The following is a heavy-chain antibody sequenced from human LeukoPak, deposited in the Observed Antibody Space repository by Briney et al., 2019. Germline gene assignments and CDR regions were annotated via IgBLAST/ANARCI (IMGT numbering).Heavy chain of an antibody. J-gene: IGHJ6*03. CDR2: ISSSSSYI. Sequence: KPGGSLRLSCAASGFTFSSYSMNWVRQAPGKGLEWVSSISSSSSYIYYADSVKGRFTISRDNAKNSLYLQMNSPRAEDTAVYYCARDATVTTFYYYYYMDVWGKGTTVTVSS. V-gene: IGHV3-21*01. CDR3: ARDATVTTFYYYYYMDV. D-gene: IGHD4-17*01. CDR1: GFTFSSYS.